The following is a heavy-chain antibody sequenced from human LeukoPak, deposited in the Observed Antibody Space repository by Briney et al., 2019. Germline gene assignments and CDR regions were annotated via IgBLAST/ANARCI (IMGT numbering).Heavy chain of an antibody. CDR1: GGSISSGGYS. J-gene: IGHJ4*02. V-gene: IGHV4-30-2*01. CDR2: IYHSGST. Sequence: PSQTLSLTCAVSGGSISSGGYSWSWIRQPPGKGLEWIGYIYHSGSTYYNPSLKSRVTISVDRSKNQFSLKLSSVTAADTAVYYCAGMKGYTTKPLFDYWGQGTLVTVSS. CDR3: AGMKGYTTKPLFDY. D-gene: IGHD6-13*01.